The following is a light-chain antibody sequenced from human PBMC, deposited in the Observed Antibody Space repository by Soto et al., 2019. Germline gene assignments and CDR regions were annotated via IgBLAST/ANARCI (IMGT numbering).Light chain of an antibody. CDR3: SSYAGSNNEV. J-gene: IGLJ2*01. V-gene: IGLV2-8*01. Sequence: QSALTQPPSASGSPGQSVTISCTGTSSDVGGYNYVSWYQQHPGKAPKLMIYEASKRPSGVPDRFSGSKSANTASLTVSGLQAEDEADYFCSSYAGSNNEVFGGGTKLTVL. CDR2: EAS. CDR1: SSDVGGYNY.